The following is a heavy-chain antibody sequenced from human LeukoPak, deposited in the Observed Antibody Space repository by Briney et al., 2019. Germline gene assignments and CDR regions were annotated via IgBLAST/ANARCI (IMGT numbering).Heavy chain of an antibody. CDR3: ARESSSPGWFDP. V-gene: IGHV1-46*01. J-gene: IGHJ5*02. CDR1: GYTFTSYY. CDR2: INPSGGST. Sequence: GASVKVSCKASGYTFTSYYMHWVRQAPGQGLEWMGIINPSGGSTSYAQKFQGRVTMTRDMSTSTAYMELSSLRSEDTAVYYCARESSSPGWFDPWGQGTLVTVSS. D-gene: IGHD6-6*01.